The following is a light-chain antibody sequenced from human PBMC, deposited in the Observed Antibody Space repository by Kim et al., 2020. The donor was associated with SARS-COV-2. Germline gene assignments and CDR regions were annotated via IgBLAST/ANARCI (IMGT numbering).Light chain of an antibody. CDR2: RDS. V-gene: IGLV3-9*01. Sequence: SVALGQTTRITCGGSNIGSKNVHWYQQKPGQAPVLVIYRDSNRPSGIPERFSGSNSGNTATLTIGRAQAGDGADYYCQVWDSSTVVFGGGTQLTVL. CDR1: NIGSKN. J-gene: IGLJ3*02. CDR3: QVWDSSTVV.